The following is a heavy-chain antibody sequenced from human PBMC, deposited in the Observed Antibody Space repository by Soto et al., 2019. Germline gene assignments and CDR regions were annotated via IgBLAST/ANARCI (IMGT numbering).Heavy chain of an antibody. CDR2: INSDGSST. V-gene: IGHV3-74*01. CDR1: GFSFSNYL. Sequence: EVHLVESGGGLAQPGGSLRVSCAASGFSFSNYLMHWVRQVPGKGLVWVSRINSDGSSTNYADSVKGRFTISRDNAKNTLNLQMSSLRAEDTAVYFCARGRGSSGWYFDYWGQGTLLTVSS. D-gene: IGHD6-19*01. CDR3: ARGRGSSGWYFDY. J-gene: IGHJ4*02.